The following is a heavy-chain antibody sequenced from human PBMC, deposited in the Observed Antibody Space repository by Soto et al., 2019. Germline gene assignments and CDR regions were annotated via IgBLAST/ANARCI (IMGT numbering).Heavy chain of an antibody. CDR3: ARGLPPADY. CDR2: IRAYNGNP. V-gene: IGHV1-18*01. CDR1: GYTFTSYG. Sequence: QVQLVQSGAEVKKPGASVKVSCKASGYTFTSYGISWVRQAPGQGREWMGWIRAYNGNPNYAQKLQGRVTMTTDTSTKTAYRELGGLRADDAAVYYRARGLPPADYWGQGTMVTVSS. J-gene: IGHJ4*02.